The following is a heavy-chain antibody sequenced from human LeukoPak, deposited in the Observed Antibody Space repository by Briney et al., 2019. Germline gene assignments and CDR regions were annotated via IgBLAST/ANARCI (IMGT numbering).Heavy chain of an antibody. CDR2: INPNSGGT. CDR1: GYTFTGYY. J-gene: IGHJ4*02. CDR3: ARGPMVRGVIIKMGLVY. D-gene: IGHD3-10*01. Sequence: ASVKVSCKASGYTFTGYYMHWVRQAPGQGLEWMGWINPNSGGTNYAQKFQGRVTMTRDTSISTAYMELSRLRSDDTAVYYCARGPMVRGVIIKMGLVYWGLGTLVTVSS. V-gene: IGHV1-2*02.